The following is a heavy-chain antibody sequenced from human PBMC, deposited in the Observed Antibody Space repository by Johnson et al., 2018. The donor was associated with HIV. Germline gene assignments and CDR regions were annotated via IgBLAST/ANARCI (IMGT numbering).Heavy chain of an antibody. Sequence: QVQLVESGGGVVQPGRSLRLSCAASGFTFSSYAMHWVRQAPGKGLEWVAVISYDGSNKYYADSVKGRFTISRDNSKNTLYLQMHSLKPEDTAVYYCTRPYGAGAFDIWGQGTMVTVSS. CDR3: TRPYGAGAFDI. V-gene: IGHV3-30*04. CDR1: GFTFSSYA. CDR2: ISYDGSNK. J-gene: IGHJ3*02. D-gene: IGHD4-17*01.